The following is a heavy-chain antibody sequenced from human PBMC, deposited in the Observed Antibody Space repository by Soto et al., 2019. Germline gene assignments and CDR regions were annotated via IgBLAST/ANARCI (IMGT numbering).Heavy chain of an antibody. D-gene: IGHD3-3*01. CDR3: ARSQLVLRPNYYAMDV. CDR1: GGSISSSY. CDR2: IYYSGST. J-gene: IGHJ6*01. Sequence: QVQLQESGPGLVKPSETLSLTCSDSGGSISSSYWNWIRQPPGKGLEWIGYIYYSGSTHYNPSLKRRVTISVDTSKNQFSLKLNSVTAADTAVYYCARSQLVLRPNYYAMDVWGQGTTVTVSS. V-gene: IGHV4-59*08.